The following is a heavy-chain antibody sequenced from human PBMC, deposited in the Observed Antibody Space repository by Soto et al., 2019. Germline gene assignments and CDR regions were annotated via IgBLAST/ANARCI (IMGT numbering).Heavy chain of an antibody. J-gene: IGHJ4*02. D-gene: IGHD2-15*01. CDR1: GFTFTNYV. CDR3: AKEGWYGEYFDY. V-gene: IGHV3-23*01. CDR2: ISHSDGST. Sequence: EVQLLESGGALVQPGGSLRLSCAASGFTFTNYVMGWVRQAPGKGLEWVSVISHSDGSTYYADSVKGRFTISRDNSKNTLYLLMNSLRAEDTAVYYCAKEGWYGEYFDYWGQGTLVTVSS.